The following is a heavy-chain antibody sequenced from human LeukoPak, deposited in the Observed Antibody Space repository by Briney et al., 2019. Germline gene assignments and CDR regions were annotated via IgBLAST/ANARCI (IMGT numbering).Heavy chain of an antibody. V-gene: IGHV3-64*02. CDR2: ISRNGGNT. Sequence: PGGSLRLSCAASGFTFSDYSMHWVRQAPGKGLEYVSAISRNGGNTYYADSVKGRFTISRDNSKNTLYLQMGSVRTEDMAVFYCARVGDSDAFDIWGQGTMVTVSS. CDR1: GFTFSDYS. CDR3: ARVGDSDAFDI. J-gene: IGHJ3*02.